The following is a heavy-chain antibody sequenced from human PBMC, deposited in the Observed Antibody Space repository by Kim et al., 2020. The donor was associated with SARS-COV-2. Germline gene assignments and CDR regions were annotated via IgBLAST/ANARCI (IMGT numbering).Heavy chain of an antibody. Sequence: SETLSLTCAVSGGSISSSNWWSWVRQPPGKGLEWIGEIYHSGSTNYNPSLKSRVTISVDKSKNQFSLKLSSVTAADTAVYYCARERLHYDSSGPYYYYYGMDVWGQGTTVTVSS. CDR2: IYHSGST. V-gene: IGHV4-4*02. CDR3: ARERLHYDSSGPYYYYYGMDV. J-gene: IGHJ6*02. D-gene: IGHD3-22*01. CDR1: GGSISSSNW.